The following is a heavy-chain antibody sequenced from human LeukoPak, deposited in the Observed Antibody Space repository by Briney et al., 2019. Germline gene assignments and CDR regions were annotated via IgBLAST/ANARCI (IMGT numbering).Heavy chain of an antibody. Sequence: ASVKVSCKASGYTFTSYGISWVRQAPGQGLEWMGWISAYNGNTNYAQKLQGRVTMTTDTSTSTAYMELRSLRSDDTAVYYCATSLMGTMIVVARAFDIWGQGTMVTVSS. V-gene: IGHV1-18*01. D-gene: IGHD3-22*01. CDR1: GYTFTSYG. CDR2: ISAYNGNT. J-gene: IGHJ3*02. CDR3: ATSLMGTMIVVARAFDI.